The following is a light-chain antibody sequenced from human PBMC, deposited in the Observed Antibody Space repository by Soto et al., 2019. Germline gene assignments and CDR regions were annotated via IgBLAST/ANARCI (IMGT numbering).Light chain of an antibody. V-gene: IGKV2-28*01. CDR1: QSLLHSNGYNC. J-gene: IGKJ4*01. Sequence: DIVMTQSPLSLPVTPGEPASISCRSSQSLLHSNGYNCLDWYVQKPGQSPQLLIHLGSNRAPGVPDRFSGSGSGTDFTLRISRVEAEDVGVSYCMQALQSPVTFGGGTKVDIK. CDR2: LGS. CDR3: MQALQSPVT.